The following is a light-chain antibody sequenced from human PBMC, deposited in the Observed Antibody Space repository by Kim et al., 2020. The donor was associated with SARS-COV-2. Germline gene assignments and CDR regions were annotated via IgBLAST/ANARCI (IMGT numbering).Light chain of an antibody. Sequence: EIVMTQSPATLSMSPGERATLSCRASQGVSSDLAWYQQKPGQAPRLLIYGASTRATGIPVRFSGSGSGTDFTLTISSLQSEDFALYYCQQRYNWPPWTFGQGTKVDIK. CDR2: GAS. J-gene: IGKJ1*01. CDR1: QGVSSD. V-gene: IGKV3-15*01. CDR3: QQRYNWPPWT.